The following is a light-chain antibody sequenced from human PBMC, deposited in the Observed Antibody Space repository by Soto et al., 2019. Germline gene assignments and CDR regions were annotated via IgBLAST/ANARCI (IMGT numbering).Light chain of an antibody. V-gene: IGKV1-9*01. CDR2: GAS. CDR1: QAISTY. CDR3: QQLTNFRCP. J-gene: IGKJ2*02. Sequence: DIHLTQSPSFVSASVGDRVTITCRASQAISTYLAWYQQKPGKAPKLLIYGASTLQSGVPSRFSGSGSGTDFTLTISSLQPEDFATYYCQQLTNFRCPFGQGTKVDIK.